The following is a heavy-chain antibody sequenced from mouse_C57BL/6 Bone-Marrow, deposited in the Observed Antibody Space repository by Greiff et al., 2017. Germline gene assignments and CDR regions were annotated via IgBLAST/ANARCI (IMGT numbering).Heavy chain of an antibody. CDR1: GYSITSGYY. D-gene: IGHD2-2*01. J-gene: IGHJ3*01. Sequence: EVQLQESGPGLVKPSQSLSLTCSVTGYSITSGYYWNWLRQFPGNKLVWMGYISYDGSNNYNPSLKNLISITRDTSKNQFFLKLNSVTTEDTATYYCARGGYDVGCAYWGQGTLVTVSA. CDR2: ISYDGSN. V-gene: IGHV3-6*01. CDR3: ARGGYDVGCAY.